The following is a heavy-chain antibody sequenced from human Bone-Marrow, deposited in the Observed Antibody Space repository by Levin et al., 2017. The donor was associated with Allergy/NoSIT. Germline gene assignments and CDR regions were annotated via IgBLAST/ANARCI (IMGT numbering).Heavy chain of an antibody. CDR3: ARDGLLWFGEF. Sequence: ASETLSLTCTVSGGSISSGSYYWSWIRQPAGKGLEWIGRIYTSGSTNYNPSLKSRVTISVDTSKNQFSLKLSSVTAADTAVYYCARDGLLWFGEFWGQGTLVTVSS. J-gene: IGHJ4*02. V-gene: IGHV4-61*02. D-gene: IGHD3-10*01. CDR1: GGSISSGSYY. CDR2: IYTSGST.